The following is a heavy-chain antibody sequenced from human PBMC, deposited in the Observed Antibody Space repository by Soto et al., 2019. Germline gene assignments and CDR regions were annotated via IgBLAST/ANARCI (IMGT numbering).Heavy chain of an antibody. J-gene: IGHJ4*02. CDR3: ARDATIAAAGTVVDY. V-gene: IGHV3-30*15. D-gene: IGHD6-13*01. Sequence: VAVTSYDGSNTYYADSVKGRFTISRDNSKNTLYLQMSSLRTEDTAVYYCARDATIAAAGTVVDYWGQGTLVTVS. CDR2: TSYDGSNT.